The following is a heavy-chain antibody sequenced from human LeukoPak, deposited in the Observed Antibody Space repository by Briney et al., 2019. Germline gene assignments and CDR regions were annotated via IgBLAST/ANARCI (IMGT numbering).Heavy chain of an antibody. CDR1: GFTFSSHT. D-gene: IGHD6-6*01. Sequence: PGGTLRLSCAASGFTFSSHTINWVRQAPGKGLEWVSVISAGGGITFYADSVKGRFTISRDNSKNAVYLQMKSLRAEDTAIYYCAKESGIAARRNWFDPWGQGTLVTVSS. J-gene: IGHJ5*02. V-gene: IGHV3-23*01. CDR3: AKESGIAARRNWFDP. CDR2: ISAGGGIT.